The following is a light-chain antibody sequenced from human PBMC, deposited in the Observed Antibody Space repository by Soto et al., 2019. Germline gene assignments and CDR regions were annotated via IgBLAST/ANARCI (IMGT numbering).Light chain of an antibody. J-gene: IGKJ4*01. V-gene: IGKV1-9*01. CDR1: QGISSY. CDR2: AAS. CDR3: QQLNSYPLT. Sequence: IQLTQSPSSLSASVGDRVTITCRASQGISSYLAWYQQKPGKVPKLLIYAASTLQSGVPSRFSGNGSWTDFTLTISSLQPEDFATYYCQQLNSYPLTFGGGTKVEIK.